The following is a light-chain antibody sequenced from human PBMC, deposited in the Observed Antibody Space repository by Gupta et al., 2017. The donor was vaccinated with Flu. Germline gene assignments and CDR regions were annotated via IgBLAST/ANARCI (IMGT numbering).Light chain of an antibody. CDR2: SVT. J-gene: IGLJ3*02. V-gene: IGLV2-11*01. Sequence: QSALPQPRSVSWSPGQSVTISCTESSSNLLSHNYVSWYQHHPGKAPRLIIYSVTRRPAGVPDSFSESKSGNTASLTISGRQDDDEADYYCCADAAPDTWVFGGGTKLTVL. CDR3: CADAAPDTWV. CDR1: SSNLLSHNY.